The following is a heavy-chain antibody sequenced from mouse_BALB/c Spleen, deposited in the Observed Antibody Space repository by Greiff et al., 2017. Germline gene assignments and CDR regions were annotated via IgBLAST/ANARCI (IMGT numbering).Heavy chain of an antibody. J-gene: IGHJ3*01. V-gene: IGHV1-7*01. Sequence: QVQLKESGAELAKPGASVKMSCKASGYTFTSYWMHWVKQRPGQGLEWIGYINPSTGYTEYNQKFKDKATLTADKSSSTAYMQLSSLTSEDSAVYYCALYYGYEGWFAYWGQGTLVTVSA. CDR2: INPSTGYT. CDR3: ALYYGYEGWFAY. D-gene: IGHD2-2*01. CDR1: GYTFTSYW.